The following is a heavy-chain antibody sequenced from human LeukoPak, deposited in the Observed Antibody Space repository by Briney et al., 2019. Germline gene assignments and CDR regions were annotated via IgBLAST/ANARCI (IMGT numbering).Heavy chain of an antibody. CDR1: GFTFSSYG. CDR2: IYSAGST. V-gene: IGHV3-66*01. D-gene: IGHD1-26*01. CDR3: ARGPIVGDTTRSWYIDL. Sequence: PGGSLRLSCAASGFTFSSYGMNWVRQAPGKGLEWVSNIYSAGSTYYADSVKGRFTISRDNSKNTLYLQMNSRRAEDTAVYYCARGPIVGDTTRSWYIDLWGRGTLVTVSS. J-gene: IGHJ2*01.